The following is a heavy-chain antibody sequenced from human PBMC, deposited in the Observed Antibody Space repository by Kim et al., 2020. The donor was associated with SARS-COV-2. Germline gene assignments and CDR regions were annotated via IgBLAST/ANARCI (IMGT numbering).Heavy chain of an antibody. Sequence: GGSLRLSCAASGLTFSSYGMHWVRQAPGKGLEWVAVIWYDGSNKYYADSVKGRFTISRDNSKNTLYLQMNSLRAEDTAVYYCAKDGGIGAFDYWGQGTLVTVSS. CDR3: AKDGGIGAFDY. D-gene: IGHD3-3*01. J-gene: IGHJ4*02. CDR2: IWYDGSNK. CDR1: GLTFSSYG. V-gene: IGHV3-33*06.